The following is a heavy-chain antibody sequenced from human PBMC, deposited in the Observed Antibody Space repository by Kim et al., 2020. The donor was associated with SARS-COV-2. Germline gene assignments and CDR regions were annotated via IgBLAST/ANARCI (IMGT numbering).Heavy chain of an antibody. CDR2: INPNSGGT. V-gene: IGHV1-2*02. D-gene: IGHD6-25*01. J-gene: IGHJ1*01. CDR1: GYTFTGYY. Sequence: ASVKVSCKASGYTFTGYYMHWVRQAPGQGLEWMGWINPNSGGTNYAQKFQGRVTMTRDTSISTAYMELNRLTSDDTAVYYCAREAGLAAAGSAEYFQHWGQGTLVTVSS. CDR3: AREAGLAAAGSAEYFQH.